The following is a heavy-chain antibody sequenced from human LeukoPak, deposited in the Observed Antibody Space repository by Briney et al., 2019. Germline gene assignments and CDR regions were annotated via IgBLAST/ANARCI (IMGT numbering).Heavy chain of an antibody. CDR2: ISGSGGST. CDR3: AHPSQQLVQRYYYYGMDV. J-gene: IGHJ6*02. V-gene: IGHV3-23*01. D-gene: IGHD6-13*01. CDR1: GVTFRSYA. Sequence: GGSLRLSCAASGVTFRSYAMSWVRQAPGKGLEWVSAISGSGGSTYYADSVKGRFTISRDNSKNTLYLQMNSLRAEDTAVYYCAHPSQQLVQRYYYYGMDVWGQGTTVTVSS.